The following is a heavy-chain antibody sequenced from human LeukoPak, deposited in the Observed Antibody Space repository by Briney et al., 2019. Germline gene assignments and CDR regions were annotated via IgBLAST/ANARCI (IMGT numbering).Heavy chain of an antibody. CDR3: ARSNKKIAARPVDY. Sequence: ASVKVSCKASGYTFTSYGISWVRQAPGQRLEWMGWIRAYNGNTNYAQKLQGRVTMTTDTSTSTAYMELRSLRSDDTAVYYCARSNKKIAARPVDYWGQGTLVTVSS. CDR1: GYTFTSYG. J-gene: IGHJ4*02. D-gene: IGHD6-6*01. V-gene: IGHV1-18*01. CDR2: IRAYNGNT.